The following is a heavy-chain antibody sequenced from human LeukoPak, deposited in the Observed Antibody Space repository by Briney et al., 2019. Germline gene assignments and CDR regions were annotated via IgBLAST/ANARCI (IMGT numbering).Heavy chain of an antibody. J-gene: IGHJ4*02. D-gene: IGHD5-18*01. V-gene: IGHV5-51*01. Sequence: GESLKISCQGSGYSFSTYWIGWVRQMPGKGLEWMGIIYPGDSDTRYRPSLQGRVTISADKSISTAYLQWSTLRASDTAMYYCVISRGYSSGVDYWGQGTLLTVSS. CDR2: IYPGDSDT. CDR3: VISRGYSSGVDY. CDR1: GYSFSTYW.